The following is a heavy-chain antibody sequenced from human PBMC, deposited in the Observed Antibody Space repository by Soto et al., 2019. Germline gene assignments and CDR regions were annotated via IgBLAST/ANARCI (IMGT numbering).Heavy chain of an antibody. CDR3: ARGVGAATRIDWFDP. V-gene: IGHV1-8*01. CDR2: MNPNSGNT. J-gene: IGHJ5*02. D-gene: IGHD2-15*01. Sequence: ASVKVSCKASGYPLTSYDINSVRQATGQGLEWMGWMNPNSGNTGYAQKFQGRVTMTRNTSISTAYIELSSLRSEDTAVYHCARGVGAATRIDWFDPWGQGTMVTVSS. CDR1: GYPLTSYD.